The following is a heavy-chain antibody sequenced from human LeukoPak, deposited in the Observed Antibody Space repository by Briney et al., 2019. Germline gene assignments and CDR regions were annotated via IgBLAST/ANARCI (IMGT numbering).Heavy chain of an antibody. D-gene: IGHD2-2*01. Sequence: ASVNVSCKASGYTFTGYSMHWVRQAPGQGLEWMGWINPNSGGTNYAQKFQGRVTMTRDTSISTAYMELSRLRSDDTAVYYCARDGVVVPAEGNWFDLWGQGTLVTVSS. J-gene: IGHJ5*02. CDR3: ARDGVVVPAEGNWFDL. CDR2: INPNSGGT. CDR1: GYTFTGYS. V-gene: IGHV1-2*02.